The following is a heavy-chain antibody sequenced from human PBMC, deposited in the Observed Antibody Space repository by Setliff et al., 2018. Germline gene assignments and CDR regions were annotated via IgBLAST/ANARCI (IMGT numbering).Heavy chain of an antibody. J-gene: IGHJ3*02. D-gene: IGHD6-25*01. Sequence: ASVKVSCKASGYSFSDFYIHWVRQVPGRGPEWMGSINPKSGVTRYVQKFQGRVTITRDTSISTAYMELSSLRSDDTAVYYCARSPANGGHDAFDIWGQGTMVTVSS. CDR3: ARSPANGGHDAFDI. V-gene: IGHV1-2*02. CDR1: GYSFSDFY. CDR2: INPKSGVT.